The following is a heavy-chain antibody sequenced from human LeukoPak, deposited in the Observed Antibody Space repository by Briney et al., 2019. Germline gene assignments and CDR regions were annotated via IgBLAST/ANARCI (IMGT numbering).Heavy chain of an antibody. V-gene: IGHV3-23*01. CDR2: ISGSGGST. J-gene: IGHJ4*02. CDR3: AKDKTHIVVVTAILF. D-gene: IGHD2-21*02. Sequence: PGGSLRLSCAAPGFTFSSYAMSWVRQAPGKGLEWVSAISGSGGSTYYADSVKGRFTISRDNSKNTLYLQMNSLRAEDTAVYYCAKDKTHIVVVTAILFWGQGTLVTVSS. CDR1: GFTFSSYA.